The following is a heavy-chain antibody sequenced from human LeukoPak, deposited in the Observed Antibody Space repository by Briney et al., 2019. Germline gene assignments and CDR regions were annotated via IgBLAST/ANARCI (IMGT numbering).Heavy chain of an antibody. J-gene: IGHJ5*02. CDR1: GGSISIYY. V-gene: IGHV4-59*01. CDR3: ARGSVRGEFDP. D-gene: IGHD3-10*01. CDR2: IYYTGST. Sequence: PSETLSLTCTLSGGSISIYYWSWVRQPPGMGLEWIGYIYYTGSTDYNPSLKSRVTMSVDTSKNQFSLKLSSVTAADTAVYSCARGSVRGEFDPWGQGTLVTVSS.